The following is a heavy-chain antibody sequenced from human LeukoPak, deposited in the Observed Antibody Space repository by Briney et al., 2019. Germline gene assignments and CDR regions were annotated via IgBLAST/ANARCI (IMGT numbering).Heavy chain of an antibody. D-gene: IGHD6-19*01. Sequence: GGSLRLSCAAPEFTFSNYAMSWVRQAPGKGLEWVSAISGGAGNTYYADSVKGRFTISRDNSKNTLYLQMNSLRAEDTAVYYCATKGAGTARYFDYWGQGTLVTVSS. J-gene: IGHJ4*02. CDR3: ATKGAGTARYFDY. CDR1: EFTFSNYA. V-gene: IGHV3-23*01. CDR2: ISGGAGNT.